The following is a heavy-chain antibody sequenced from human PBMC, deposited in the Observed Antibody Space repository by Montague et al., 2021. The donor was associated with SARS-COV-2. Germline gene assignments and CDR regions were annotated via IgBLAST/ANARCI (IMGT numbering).Heavy chain of an antibody. V-gene: IGHV4-39*01. CDR2: IYYSGST. Sequence: SETLSLTCTVSGGSISSSSYYWGWIRQPPGKGLEWIGSIYYSGSTYYNPSLKSRVTISVDTSKNQFSLKLSSVTAADTAVYYCARRVVYSSDWSWFCFDYWGRGTLVTVSS. D-gene: IGHD6-13*01. CDR3: ARRVVYSSDWSWFCFDY. CDR1: GGSISSSSYY. J-gene: IGHJ4*02.